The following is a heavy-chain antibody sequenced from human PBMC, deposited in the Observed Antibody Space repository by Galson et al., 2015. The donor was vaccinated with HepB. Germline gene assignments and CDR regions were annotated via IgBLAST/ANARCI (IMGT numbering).Heavy chain of an antibody. CDR2: INPNSGGT. J-gene: IGHJ4*02. Sequence: SVKVSCKASGYTFTGYHMHWVRQAPGQGLEWMGRINPNSGGTNYAQKFQGRVTMTRDTSISTAYMELSRLRSDDTAVYYRARIDSGYGTYYFDYWGQGTLVTVSS. CDR3: ARIDSGYGTYYFDY. V-gene: IGHV1-2*06. D-gene: IGHD5-12*01. CDR1: GYTFTGYH.